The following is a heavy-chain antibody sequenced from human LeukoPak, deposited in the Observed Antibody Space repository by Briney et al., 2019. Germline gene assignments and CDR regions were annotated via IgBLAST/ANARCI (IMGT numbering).Heavy chain of an antibody. D-gene: IGHD4-11*01. V-gene: IGHV1-8*01. CDR1: GYTFTSYD. CDR2: VNPNSGNT. Sequence: ASVKVSCKASGYTFTSYDIYWVRQAAGQGLEWVGWVNPNSGNTGYAQKFQGRVTMTRNTSITTAYMELSGLTFEDTAVYYCARERTTVISSYGMDVWGQGTTVTVSS. CDR3: ARERTTVISSYGMDV. J-gene: IGHJ6*02.